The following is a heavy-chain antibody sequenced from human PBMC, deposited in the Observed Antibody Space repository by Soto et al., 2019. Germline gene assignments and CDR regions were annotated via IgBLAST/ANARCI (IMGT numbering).Heavy chain of an antibody. CDR2: IYHSGNA. CDR1: GDSIRNVN. D-gene: IGHD2-2*01. CDR3: ARAHAPTLPFDS. Sequence: SETLSLTCTVSGDSIRNVNWSWIRQPPGKGLEWIGFIYHSGNAKYNPSLKSRVAMSVDSSKNQISLSLKSVTAADSAVYFCARAHAPTLPFDSWGQGTLVTVSS. J-gene: IGHJ4*02. V-gene: IGHV4-59*13.